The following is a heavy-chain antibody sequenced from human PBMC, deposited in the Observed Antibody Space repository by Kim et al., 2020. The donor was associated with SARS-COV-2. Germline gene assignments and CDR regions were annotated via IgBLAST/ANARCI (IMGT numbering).Heavy chain of an antibody. Sequence: SETLSLTCAVSGGSISSGGYSWSWIRQPPGKGLEWIGYIYHSGSTYYNPSLKSRVTISVDRSKNQFSLKLSSVTAADTAVYYCARYLGYCSGGSCSSDWYFDLWGRGTLVTVSS. CDR1: GGSISSGGYS. J-gene: IGHJ2*01. D-gene: IGHD2-15*01. CDR3: ARYLGYCSGGSCSSDWYFDL. V-gene: IGHV4-30-2*01. CDR2: IYHSGST.